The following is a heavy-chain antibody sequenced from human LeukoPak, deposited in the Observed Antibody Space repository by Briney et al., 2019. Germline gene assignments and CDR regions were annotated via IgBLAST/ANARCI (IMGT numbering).Heavy chain of an antibody. D-gene: IGHD1-26*01. CDR2: IWYDGSNK. CDR1: GFTFSSYG. CDR3: ARELVGATLLFDY. V-gene: IGHV3-33*01. Sequence: GGSLRLSCAASGFTFSSYGMHWVRQAPGKGLEWVAVIWYDGSNKYYADSVKGRFTISRDNSKNTLYLQMNSLRAEDTAVYYCARELVGATLLFDYWGQGTLVTVSS. J-gene: IGHJ4*02.